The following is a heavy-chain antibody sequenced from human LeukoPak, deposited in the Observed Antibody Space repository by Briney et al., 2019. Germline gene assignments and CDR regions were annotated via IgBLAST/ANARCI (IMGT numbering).Heavy chain of an antibody. V-gene: IGHV1-18*01. CDR3: ARFVLERRGDY. Sequence: ASVKVSFKASGYTFTSYGISWVRQAPGQGREWMGWISAYNGNTNYAHKLQGRVTMTTDTSTSTAYMELRSLRSDDTAVYYCARFVLERRGDYWGQGTLVTVSS. J-gene: IGHJ4*02. CDR2: ISAYNGNT. CDR1: GYTFTSYG. D-gene: IGHD1-1*01.